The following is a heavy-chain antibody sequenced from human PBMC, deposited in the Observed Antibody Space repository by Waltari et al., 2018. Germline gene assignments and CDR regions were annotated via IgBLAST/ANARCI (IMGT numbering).Heavy chain of an antibody. V-gene: IGHV4-59*01. Sequence: QVQLQESGPGPVKPSETLSLTCTVSGGSISSYYCSWTRQPPGKGLEWIGYIYYSGSTNYNPSLKSRVTISVDTSKNQFSLKLSSVTAADTAVYYCARGYSGSYFYFDYWGQGTLVTVSS. CDR2: IYYSGST. D-gene: IGHD1-26*01. J-gene: IGHJ4*02. CDR3: ARGYSGSYFYFDY. CDR1: GGSISSYY.